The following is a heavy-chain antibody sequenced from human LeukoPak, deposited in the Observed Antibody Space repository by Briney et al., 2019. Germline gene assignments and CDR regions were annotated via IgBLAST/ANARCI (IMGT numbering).Heavy chain of an antibody. CDR2: ISYDGSNK. V-gene: IGHV3-30*04. J-gene: IGHJ4*02. CDR1: GFTFSSYA. Sequence: GGSLRLSCAASGFTFSSYAMLWVRQAPGKGLEWVAVISYDGSNKYYADSVKGRFTIYRDNSKNTLYMQMNSLRAEDTAVYYCARDTRGIAAAGGIDYWGQGTLVTVSS. CDR3: ARDTRGIAAAGGIDY. D-gene: IGHD6-13*01.